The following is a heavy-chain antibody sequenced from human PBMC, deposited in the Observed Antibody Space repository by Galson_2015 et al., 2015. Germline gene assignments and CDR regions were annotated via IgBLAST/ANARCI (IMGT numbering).Heavy chain of an antibody. CDR1: SGSINNYY. CDR3: AREREGNHYYHFYYLDV. V-gene: IGHV4-59*01. Sequence: SETLSLTCTVSSGSINNYYWGWVRQPPGKGLEWIGSIYPSVTTNYSPSLVSRATISVDTSKNQFSLTLSSVTAADTGVYFCAREREGNHYYHFYYLDVWGKGTSVTVSS. CDR2: IYPSVTT. D-gene: IGHD1-26*01. J-gene: IGHJ6*03.